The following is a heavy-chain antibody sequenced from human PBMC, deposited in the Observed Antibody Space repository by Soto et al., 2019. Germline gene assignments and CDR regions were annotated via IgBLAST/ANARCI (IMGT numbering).Heavy chain of an antibody. CDR2: IWYDGSNK. CDR3: ARDRRSAGAVDY. V-gene: IGHV3-33*01. J-gene: IGHJ4*02. D-gene: IGHD2-15*01. Sequence: QVQLVESGGGVVQPGRSLRLSCAASGFAFSSYGMHWVRQAPGKGLEWVAVIWYDGSNKYYADSVKGRFTISRDNSKNTLYLQMNSLRAEDTAVYYCARDRRSAGAVDYWGQGTLVTVSS. CDR1: GFAFSSYG.